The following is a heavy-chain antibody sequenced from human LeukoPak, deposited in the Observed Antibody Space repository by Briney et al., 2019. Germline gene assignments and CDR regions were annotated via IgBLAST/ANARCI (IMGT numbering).Heavy chain of an antibody. V-gene: IGHV3-23*01. CDR2: ITSRSTT. D-gene: IGHD4-11*01. CDR3: AKDPINYDYSPNWFDP. J-gene: IGHJ5*02. CDR1: GFIFSHYG. Sequence: QPGGTLRLSCAASGFIFSHYGMNWVRQAPGKGLEWVSGITSRSTTYYADSVKGRFTISRDNSKNTLYLQMNSLRAEDTAVYYCAKDPINYDYSPNWFDPWGQGTLVTVSS.